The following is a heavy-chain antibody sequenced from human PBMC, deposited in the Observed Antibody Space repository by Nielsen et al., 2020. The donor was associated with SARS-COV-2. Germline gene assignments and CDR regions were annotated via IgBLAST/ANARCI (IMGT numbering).Heavy chain of an antibody. CDR2: INPNNGDT. D-gene: IGHD2-2*01. Sequence: ASVKVSCKASGYTFTGYYMHWVRQAPGQGLEWMGRINPNNGDTNYAQKFQGRVTMTRDTSIRTVYMELSGLSSEDTAVYYCARSRGCSATSCFFDYWGQGALVTVSS. V-gene: IGHV1-2*06. J-gene: IGHJ4*02. CDR3: ARSRGCSATSCFFDY. CDR1: GYTFTGYY.